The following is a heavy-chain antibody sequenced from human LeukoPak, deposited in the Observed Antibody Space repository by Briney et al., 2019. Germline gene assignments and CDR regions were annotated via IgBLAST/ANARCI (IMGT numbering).Heavy chain of an antibody. CDR3: AREALDNWDPPLDY. CDR1: GFTFSSYS. V-gene: IGHV3-48*02. J-gene: IGHJ4*02. CDR2: ISSSSSTI. D-gene: IGHD1-20*01. Sequence: PGGSLRLSCAASGFTFSSYSMNWVRQAPGKGLEWVSYISSSSSTIYYADSVKGRFTISGDNAKNPLYLQMNSLRDEDTAVYYCAREALDNWDPPLDYWGQGTLVTVSS.